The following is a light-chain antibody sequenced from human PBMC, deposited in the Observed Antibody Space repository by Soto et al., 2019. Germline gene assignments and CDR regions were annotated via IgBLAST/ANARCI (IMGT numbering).Light chain of an antibody. Sequence: DIQMTQSPSTLSASVGDRVTITCRASQSISSWLAWYQQKPGKAPKLLIYKASSLESTVATRYGGCGSGTEVTINISSLQPDNFASYYYQQYYSSSPYTFGHGTKLEIK. CDR2: KAS. J-gene: IGKJ2*01. CDR3: QQYYSSSPYT. CDR1: QSISSW. V-gene: IGKV1-5*03.